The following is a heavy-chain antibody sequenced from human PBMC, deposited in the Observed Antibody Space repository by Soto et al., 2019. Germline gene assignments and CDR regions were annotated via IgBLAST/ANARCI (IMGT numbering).Heavy chain of an antibody. V-gene: IGHV5-10-1*01. Sequence: GESLKISCKGSGYSFTSYWISWVRQMPGKGLEWMGRIDPSDSYTNYSPSFQGHVTISADKSISTAYLQWSSLKASDTAMYYCARHDGLAYGSGSYYNWFDPWGQGTLVTVSS. J-gene: IGHJ5*02. CDR3: ARHDGLAYGSGSYYNWFDP. CDR1: GYSFTSYW. D-gene: IGHD3-10*01. CDR2: IDPSDSYT.